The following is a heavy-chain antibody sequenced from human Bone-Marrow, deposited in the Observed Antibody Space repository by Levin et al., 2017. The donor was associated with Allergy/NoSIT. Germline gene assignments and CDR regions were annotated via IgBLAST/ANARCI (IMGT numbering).Heavy chain of an antibody. V-gene: IGHV4-34*01. CDR2: VSHTGFP. CDR1: GGTLSEYY. Sequence: MASETLSLTCGVHGGTLSEYYWSWIRQPPGRGLEWIGEVSHTGFPIYNSSLESRVIVSVDTSTNQFSLTLTSVTAADTGVYYCARASRVNFWSGYYKSGWFDPWGPGTMVTVSS. D-gene: IGHD3-3*01. CDR3: ARASRVNFWSGYYKSGWFDP. J-gene: IGHJ5*02.